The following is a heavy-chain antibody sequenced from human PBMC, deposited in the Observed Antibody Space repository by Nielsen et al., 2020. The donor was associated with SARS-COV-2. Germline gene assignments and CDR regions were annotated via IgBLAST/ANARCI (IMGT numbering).Heavy chain of an antibody. V-gene: IGHV3-30*04. CDR2: ISYDGTNK. Sequence: VRQAPGKGLEWVAVISYDGTNKYYTDSVKGRFTISRDNSKNTLFLRMNSLRTEDMAVYYCARDSGPGYSSGWYKYYGMDVWGQGTMVTVSS. CDR3: ARDSGPGYSSGWYKYYGMDV. D-gene: IGHD6-19*01. J-gene: IGHJ6*02.